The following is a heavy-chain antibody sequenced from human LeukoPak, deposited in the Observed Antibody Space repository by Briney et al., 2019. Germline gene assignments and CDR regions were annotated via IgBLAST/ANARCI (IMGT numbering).Heavy chain of an antibody. J-gene: IGHJ4*02. CDR3: ARVVRGGVGPAAIYFDY. D-gene: IGHD2-2*01. CDR2: IYYSGST. Sequence: PSQTLSLTCTVSGGSLSSGGYYWSWTRQHRGKGLEWIGYIYYSGSTYYNPSLKSRVTISVDTSKTQFSLKLSSVTAADTAVYYCARVVRGGVGPAAIYFDYWGQGTLVTVS. V-gene: IGHV4-31*03. CDR1: GGSLSSGGYY.